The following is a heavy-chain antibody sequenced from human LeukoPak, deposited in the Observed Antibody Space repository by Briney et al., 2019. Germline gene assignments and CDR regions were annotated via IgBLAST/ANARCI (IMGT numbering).Heavy chain of an antibody. D-gene: IGHD3-3*01. CDR2: FDPEDGET. V-gene: IGHV1-24*01. J-gene: IGHJ4*02. Sequence: ASVKVSCKVSGYTLTELSMHWVRQAPGKGLEWMGGFDPEDGETIYAQKFQGRVTMTEDTSAETAYMELSSLSSEDTAIYYCTSDQIFVFGELYDYWGQGTLLTVSS. CDR1: GYTLTELS. CDR3: TSDQIFVFGELYDY.